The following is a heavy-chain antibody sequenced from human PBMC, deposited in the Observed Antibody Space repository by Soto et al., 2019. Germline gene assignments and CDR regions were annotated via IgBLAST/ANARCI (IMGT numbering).Heavy chain of an antibody. D-gene: IGHD1-26*01. J-gene: IGHJ6*02. CDR2: ISYDGSNK. Sequence: PGGSLRLSCAASGFTFSSYGMHWVRQAPGKGLGWVAVISYDGSNKYYADSVKGRFTITRDNSKNTLYLQMNSLRAEDTAVYYCAKDVVVGATTGLGDYYYYYGMDVWAKGPRSPSP. CDR1: GFTFSSYG. CDR3: AKDVVVGATTGLGDYYYYYGMDV. V-gene: IGHV3-30*18.